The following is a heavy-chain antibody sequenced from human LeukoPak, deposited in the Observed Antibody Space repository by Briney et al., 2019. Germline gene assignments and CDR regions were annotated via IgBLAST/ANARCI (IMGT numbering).Heavy chain of an antibody. CDR1: GFTFSSYA. V-gene: IGHV3-30-3*01. J-gene: IGHJ3*01. CDR2: ISYDGSNK. D-gene: IGHD3-16*02. Sequence: GGSLRLSCAASGFTFSSYAMSWVRQAPGKGLEWVAVISYDGSNKYYADSVKGRFTISRDNSKNTLYLQMNSLRAEDTAVYYCAKVSYLVWGQGTMVTVSS. CDR3: AKVSYLV.